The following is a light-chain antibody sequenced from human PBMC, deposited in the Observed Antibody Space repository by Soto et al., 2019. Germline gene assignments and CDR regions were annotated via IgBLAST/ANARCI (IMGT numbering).Light chain of an antibody. CDR2: KAS. CDR3: QQLYRYPLT. Sequence: DIKMTQSPSTLSASVGDRVTITCRASQSVDTCLAWYQQKPGKAPHLLIYKASSLDTGVPSRFRGSGSVSEFTFTISSLKHDDFATYYCQQLYRYPLTFGQGTKVEIK. V-gene: IGKV1-5*03. CDR1: QSVDTC. J-gene: IGKJ1*01.